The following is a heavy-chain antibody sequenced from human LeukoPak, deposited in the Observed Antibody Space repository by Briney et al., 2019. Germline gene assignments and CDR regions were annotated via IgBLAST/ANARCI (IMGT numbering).Heavy chain of an antibody. J-gene: IGHJ6*03. D-gene: IGHD1-26*01. Sequence: SVKVSCKASGGTFSNYAISWVRQAPGQGLEWMGGIIPIFGTANYAQKFRGRVTITADKSTRTAYMELSSLRSEDTAVYYCARARGSGSYYYYYMDVWGKGTTVTISS. CDR2: IIPIFGTA. CDR3: ARARGSGSYYYYYMDV. V-gene: IGHV1-69*06. CDR1: GGTFSNYA.